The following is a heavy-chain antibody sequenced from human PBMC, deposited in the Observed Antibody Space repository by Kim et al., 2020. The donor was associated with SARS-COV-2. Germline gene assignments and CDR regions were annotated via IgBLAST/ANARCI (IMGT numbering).Heavy chain of an antibody. CDR3: ATEGGTSGRCGYFDS. V-gene: IGHV3-30-3*01. D-gene: IGHD2-15*01. CDR2: MSFDGFSK. Sequence: GGSLRLSCLTSGLYIIHWVRQAPGQGLEWVAAMSFDGFSKYFVDSVKGRFTISRDDSKNAVYLELNSLRDEDSAVYYCATEGGTSGRCGYFDSCGQGTLVTVSS. CDR1: GLYI. J-gene: IGHJ4*02.